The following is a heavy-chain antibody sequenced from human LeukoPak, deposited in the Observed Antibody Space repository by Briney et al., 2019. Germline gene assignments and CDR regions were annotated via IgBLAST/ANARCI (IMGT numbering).Heavy chain of an antibody. CDR3: AKDLSIVITSFDY. CDR1: GFTFSSYA. Sequence: GGSLRLSCSASGFTFSSYAMHWVRQAPGKGLEYVSAISSNGGSTYYADSVKGRFTISRDKSKNTLYLQMNSLRVEDTAVYYCAKDLSIVITSFDYWGQGTLVTVSS. CDR2: ISSNGGST. V-gene: IGHV3-64*04. D-gene: IGHD2/OR15-2a*01. J-gene: IGHJ4*02.